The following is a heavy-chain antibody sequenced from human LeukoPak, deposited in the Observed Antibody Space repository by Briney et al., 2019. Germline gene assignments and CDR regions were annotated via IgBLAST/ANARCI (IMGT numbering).Heavy chain of an antibody. V-gene: IGHV3-48*01. D-gene: IGHD3-22*01. CDR3: ARGGSTMIPLRAFDI. CDR1: GFTFSSYR. CDR2: ISSSSSSI. J-gene: IGHJ3*02. Sequence: GGSLRLSCAASGFTFSSYRMNWVRQAPGKGLEWISYISSSSSSIYYADSVKGRFTISRDNAKNSLYLQMNSLRAEDTAVYYCARGGSTMIPLRAFDIWGQGTMVTVSS.